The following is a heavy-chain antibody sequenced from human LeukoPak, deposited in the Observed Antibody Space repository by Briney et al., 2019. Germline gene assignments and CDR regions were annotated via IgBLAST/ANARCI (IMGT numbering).Heavy chain of an antibody. J-gene: IGHJ6*03. V-gene: IGHV4-39*07. CDR2: IYYSGST. CDR1: GGSISSSSYY. D-gene: IGHD2-2*01. Sequence: SETLSLTCTVSGGSISSSSYYWGWIRQPPGKGLEWIGSIYYSGSTYYNPSLKSRVTISVDTSKNQFSLKLSSVTAADTAVYYCARGNIVVVPAAYYYYYYMDVWGKGTTVTVSS. CDR3: ARGNIVVVPAAYYYYYYMDV.